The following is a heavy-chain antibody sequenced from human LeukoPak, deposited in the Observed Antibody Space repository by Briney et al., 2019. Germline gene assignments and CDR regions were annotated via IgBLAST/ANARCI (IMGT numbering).Heavy chain of an antibody. CDR1: GFTFSSYA. Sequence: GGSLRLSCAASGFTFSSYAMSWVRQAPARGLEWVTSLRGDGDTFYADSVKGRFTLSRDESRNTVYLQMNNLRVEDTAVYFCAKASWVSSADAVLWGQGTLVTVSS. CDR2: LRGDGDT. CDR3: AKASWVSSADAVL. J-gene: IGHJ4*02. V-gene: IGHV3-23*01. D-gene: IGHD3-3*02.